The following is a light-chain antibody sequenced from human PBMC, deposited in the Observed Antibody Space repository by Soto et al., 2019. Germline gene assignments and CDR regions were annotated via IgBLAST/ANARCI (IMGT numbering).Light chain of an antibody. V-gene: IGKV1-5*03. J-gene: IGKJ1*01. CDR1: QSINTW. CDR3: LQDINYPWT. Sequence: DIQMSQSPSTLYASLGDRVTVTCRASQSINTWLAWYQQKPGKAPKLLMYKASTLQSGVPPRFSGSGSGTDFTLAISSLQPEDSVTYYCLQDINYPWTFGQGTKVDIK. CDR2: KAS.